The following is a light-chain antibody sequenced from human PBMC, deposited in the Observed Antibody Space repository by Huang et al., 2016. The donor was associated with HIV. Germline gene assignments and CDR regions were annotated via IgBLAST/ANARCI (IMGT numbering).Light chain of an antibody. Sequence: EIMMTQSPATLSVSPGERATLSCRASQGVSNNIAWYQQKPGQTPRLLIQGASTRATGIAAKFSGRGSGTDFTLTITSLQPEDSAVYYCQHYNNWPPWTFGPGTQVEI. J-gene: IGKJ1*01. CDR1: QGVSNN. CDR3: QHYNNWPPWT. V-gene: IGKV3D-15*01. CDR2: GAS.